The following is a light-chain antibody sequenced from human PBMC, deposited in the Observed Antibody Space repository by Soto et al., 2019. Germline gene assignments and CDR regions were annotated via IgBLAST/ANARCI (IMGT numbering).Light chain of an antibody. CDR2: RNN. Sequence: QSVLTQPPSASGTPGQRVTISCSGSSSNIGSNYVYCYQQLPGTAPKLLIYRNNHRPSGVPDRFSGSKSGTSASLAISGLRSEDEADYYCAAWDGSLSGVVFGGGTKLTVL. J-gene: IGLJ2*01. CDR3: AAWDGSLSGVV. V-gene: IGLV1-47*01. CDR1: SSNIGSNY.